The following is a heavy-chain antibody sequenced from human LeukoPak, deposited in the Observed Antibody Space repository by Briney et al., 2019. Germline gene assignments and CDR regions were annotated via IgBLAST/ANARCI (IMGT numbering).Heavy chain of an antibody. Sequence: GGSLRLSCAASGFTFSSYAMHWVRQAPGKGLEWVAVISYDGSNKYYADSVKGRFTISRDNSKNTVYLQMNSLRAEDTAVYYCAPTSRRGVYPFDYWGQGTLVTVSS. CDR2: ISYDGSNK. D-gene: IGHD3-10*01. J-gene: IGHJ4*02. CDR1: GFTFSSYA. V-gene: IGHV3-30-3*01. CDR3: APTSRRGVYPFDY.